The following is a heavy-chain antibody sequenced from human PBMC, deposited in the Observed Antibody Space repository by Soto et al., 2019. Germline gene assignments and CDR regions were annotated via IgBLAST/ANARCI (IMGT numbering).Heavy chain of an antibody. CDR3: ARLLTTVTPEYLFDY. D-gene: IGHD4-17*01. V-gene: IGHV4-39*01. CDR2: IYYSGST. Sequence: QLQLQESGPGLVKPSETLSLTCTVSGGSISSSSYYWGWIRQPPGKGLEWIGSIYYSGSTYYNPSLKSRVTIPVDTSKNQFSLKLSSVTAADTAVYYCARLLTTVTPEYLFDYWGQGTLVTVSS. CDR1: GGSISSSSYY. J-gene: IGHJ4*02.